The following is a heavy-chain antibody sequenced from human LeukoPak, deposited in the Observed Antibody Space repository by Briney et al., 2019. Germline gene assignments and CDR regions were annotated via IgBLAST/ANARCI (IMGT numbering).Heavy chain of an antibody. Sequence: ASVKVSCKASGYTFTDSYTHWVRQAPGQGLEWMGWINPNSGGTNYAQKFQGRVTMTRDTSITTAYMELRSLRSDDTAVYYCARSLWEVRGVMEDYWGQGTLVTVSS. CDR1: GYTFTDSY. CDR3: ARSLWEVRGVMEDY. J-gene: IGHJ4*02. D-gene: IGHD3-10*01. V-gene: IGHV1-2*02. CDR2: INPNSGGT.